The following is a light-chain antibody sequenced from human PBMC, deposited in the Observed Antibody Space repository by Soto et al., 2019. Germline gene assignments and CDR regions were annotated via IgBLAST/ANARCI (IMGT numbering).Light chain of an antibody. J-gene: IGLJ1*01. CDR1: NIGSKS. CDR2: YDS. V-gene: IGLV3-21*04. Sequence: SYELTQQPSVSVAPRKTARITCGGNNIGSKSVHWYQQKPGQAPVLVIYYDSDRPSGIPERFSGSNSGNTATLTISRVEAGDEADYYCQVWDSSSDHPYYVFGTGIKVTVL. CDR3: QVWDSSSDHPYYV.